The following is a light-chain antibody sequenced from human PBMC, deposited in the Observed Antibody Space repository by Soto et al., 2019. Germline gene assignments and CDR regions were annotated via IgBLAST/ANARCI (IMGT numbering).Light chain of an antibody. CDR3: QQYYNWPLT. CDR1: QSISSSY. CDR2: GAS. Sequence: EIVLTQSPGTLSLSPGERATLSCRASQSISSSYLAWYQQKPGQAPRLLIYGASTRATGIPDRFSGSGSGTDFTLTISRLESEDFAVFYCQQYYNWPLTFGQGTQV. J-gene: IGKJ1*01. V-gene: IGKV3-20*01.